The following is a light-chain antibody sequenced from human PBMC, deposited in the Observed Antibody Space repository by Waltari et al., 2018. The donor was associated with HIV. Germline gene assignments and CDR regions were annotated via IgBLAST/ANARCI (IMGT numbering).Light chain of an antibody. CDR1: SSNIGGNT. CDR2: NDN. CDR3: AAWDDTLNGPV. V-gene: IGLV1-44*01. J-gene: IGLJ2*01. Sequence: QSVVTQPPSTSGTPGQRVTISCSGSSSNIGGNTVNWYRQFPGTGPKDLMYNDNRRAQGVPDRFSDSKSGTSASLAISGLQSEDEADYYCAAWDDTLNGPVFGGGTKLTVL.